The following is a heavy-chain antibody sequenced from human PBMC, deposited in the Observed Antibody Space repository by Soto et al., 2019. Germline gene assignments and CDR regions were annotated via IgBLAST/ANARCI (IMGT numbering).Heavy chain of an antibody. V-gene: IGHV5-10-1*01. J-gene: IGHJ4*02. D-gene: IGHD3-22*01. CDR3: ARQIYDSDTGPNFQYYFDS. CDR2: IDPSDSYI. CDR1: GYSFTKYW. Sequence: GESLKISCKGSGYSFTKYWISWVRQMPGKGLEWMGRIDPSDSYINYSPSFQGHVTISADKSINTAYLQWSSLRASDTAMYYCARQIYDSDTGPNFQYYFDSWGQGTPVTVSS.